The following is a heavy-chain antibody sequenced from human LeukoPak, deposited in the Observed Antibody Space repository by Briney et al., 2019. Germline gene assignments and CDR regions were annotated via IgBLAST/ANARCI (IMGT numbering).Heavy chain of an antibody. CDR3: ARGPFTGWFDP. Sequence: PGGSLRLSCTASGFTFSSYWMHWVRQAPGKGLEWVSYISSSGSTIYYADSVKGRFTISRDNAKNSLYLQMNSLRAEDTAVYYCARGPFTGWFDPWGQGTLVTVSS. J-gene: IGHJ5*02. CDR1: GFTFSSYW. CDR2: ISSSGSTI. V-gene: IGHV3-48*04.